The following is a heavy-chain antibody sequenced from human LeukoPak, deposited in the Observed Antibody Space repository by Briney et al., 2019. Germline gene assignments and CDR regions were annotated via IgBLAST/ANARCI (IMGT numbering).Heavy chain of an antibody. CDR1: GFTVSSNY. CDR3: AKEKEWSNSEYFQH. CDR2: IYSGGST. J-gene: IGHJ1*01. V-gene: IGHV3-53*01. Sequence: GGSLRLSCAASGFTVSSNYMSWVRQAPGKGLEWVSVIYSGGSTYYADSVKGRFTISRDNSKNTLYLQMNSLRAEDTAVYYCAKEKEWSNSEYFQHWGQGTLVTVSS. D-gene: IGHD3-3*01.